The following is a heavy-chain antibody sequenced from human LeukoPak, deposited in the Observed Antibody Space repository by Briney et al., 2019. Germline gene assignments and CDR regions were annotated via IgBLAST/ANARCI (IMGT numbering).Heavy chain of an antibody. CDR2: IYYGGST. J-gene: IGHJ4*02. CDR3: ARYHSGLLPQDPYYFDY. D-gene: IGHD3-22*01. V-gene: IGHV4-31*03. Sequence: SQTLSLTCTVSGGSISSGGYYWSWIRQHPGKGLEWIGYIYYGGSTYYNPSLKSRVTISVDTSKNQFSLKLSSVTAADTAVYYCARYHSGLLPQDPYYFDYWGQGTLVTVSS. CDR1: GGSISSGGYY.